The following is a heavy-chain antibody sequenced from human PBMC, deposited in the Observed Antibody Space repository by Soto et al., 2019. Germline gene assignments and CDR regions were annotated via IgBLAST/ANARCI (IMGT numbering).Heavy chain of an antibody. J-gene: IGHJ6*02. V-gene: IGHV3-30*18. CDR1: GFTFSSYG. D-gene: IGHD6-13*01. Sequence: PGGSLRLSCAASGFTFSSYGMHWVRQAPGKGLEWVAVISYDGSNKYYADSVKGRFTISRDNSKNTLYLQMNSLRAEDTAVYYCAKDRKGSSWPLYCYYYYGMDVWGQGTTVTVSS. CDR2: ISYDGSNK. CDR3: AKDRKGSSWPLYCYYYYGMDV.